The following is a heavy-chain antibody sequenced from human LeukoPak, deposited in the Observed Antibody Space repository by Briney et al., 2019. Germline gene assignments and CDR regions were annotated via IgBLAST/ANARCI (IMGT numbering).Heavy chain of an antibody. CDR3: ARGSSSEPYYYYYYMDV. Sequence: GGSLRLSCAASGFTFSSYWMSWVRQAPGKGLEWVANIKQDGSEKYYVDSVKGRFTISRDNAKNSLYLQMNSLRAEDTAVYYCARGSSSEPYYYYYYMDVWGKGTTVTVSS. V-gene: IGHV3-7*01. J-gene: IGHJ6*03. CDR1: GFTFSSYW. D-gene: IGHD6-13*01. CDR2: IKQDGSEK.